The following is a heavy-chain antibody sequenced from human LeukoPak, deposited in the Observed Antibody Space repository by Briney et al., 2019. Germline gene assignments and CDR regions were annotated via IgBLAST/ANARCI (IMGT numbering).Heavy chain of an antibody. J-gene: IGHJ5*02. CDR1: GFTFSSYA. CDR2: ISYDGSNK. V-gene: IGHV3-30-3*01. CDR3: ARENNGFDP. Sequence: GGSLRLSCAASGFTFSSYAMHWVRQAPGKGLEWVAVISYDGSNKYYADSVKGRFTISRVNSKNTLYLQMNSLRAEDTAVYYCARENNGFDPWGQGTLVTVSS.